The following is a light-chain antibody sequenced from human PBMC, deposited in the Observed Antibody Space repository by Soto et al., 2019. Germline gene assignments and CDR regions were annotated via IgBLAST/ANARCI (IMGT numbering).Light chain of an antibody. CDR2: EVS. V-gene: IGLV2-14*01. Sequence: LTQPASVSGSPGQSITISCTGTRTDVGGYNSVSWYQQHPGKAPKLIIYEVSNRPSGVSNRFSGSKSDNTASLTISGLQAEDEADYYCCSYVSSKTYVFGTGTKVTV. CDR1: RTDVGGYNS. CDR3: CSYVSSKTYV. J-gene: IGLJ1*01.